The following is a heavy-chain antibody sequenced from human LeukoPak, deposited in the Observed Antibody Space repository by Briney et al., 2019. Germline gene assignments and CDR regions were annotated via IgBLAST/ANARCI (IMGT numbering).Heavy chain of an antibody. CDR1: GYTFTGYY. V-gene: IGHV1-2*06. J-gene: IGHJ5*02. CDR2: INPNSGGT. D-gene: IGHD2-15*01. CDR3: AREVARYCSGGSCYSGWFDP. Sequence: ASVKVSCKASGYTFTGYYMHWVRQAPGQGLEWMGRINPNSGGTNYAQKFQGRVTMTRDTSISTAYMELSRLRSDDTAVYYGAREVARYCSGGSCYSGWFDPWGQGTLVTVSS.